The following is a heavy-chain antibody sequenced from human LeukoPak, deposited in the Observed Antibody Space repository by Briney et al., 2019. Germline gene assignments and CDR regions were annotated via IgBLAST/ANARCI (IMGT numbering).Heavy chain of an antibody. CDR3: ARGTGHCSGGSCTFDY. CDR2: IYYSGST. V-gene: IGHV4-59*12. CDR1: GGSISSYY. J-gene: IGHJ4*02. D-gene: IGHD2-15*01. Sequence: PSETLSLTCTVSGGSISSYYWSWIRQPPGKGLEWIGYIYYSGSTNYNPSLESRVTVLVDTSKNQFSLKLSSVTAADTAVYYCARGTGHCSGGSCTFDYWGQGTLVTVSS.